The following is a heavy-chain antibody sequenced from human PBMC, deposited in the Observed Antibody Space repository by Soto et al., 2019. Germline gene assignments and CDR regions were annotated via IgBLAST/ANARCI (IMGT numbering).Heavy chain of an antibody. CDR2: FYYSGST. V-gene: IGHV4-39*01. Sequence: SETLSLTCTVSGGSISSSSYYWGWIRQPPGKGLEWIGSFYYSGSTYYNPSLKSRVTISVDTSKNQFSLRLSSVTAADTAVYFCARPTGSSWSHNYYFDYWGQGTLVTVSS. D-gene: IGHD6-13*01. CDR3: ARPTGSSWSHNYYFDY. J-gene: IGHJ4*02. CDR1: GGSISSSSYY.